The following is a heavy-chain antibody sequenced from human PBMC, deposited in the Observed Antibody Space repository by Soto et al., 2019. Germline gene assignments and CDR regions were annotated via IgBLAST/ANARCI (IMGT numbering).Heavy chain of an antibody. CDR2: ISGSGGST. V-gene: IGHV3-23*01. D-gene: IGHD6-13*01. J-gene: IGHJ6*02. CDR3: AKLAPDSSSWYYYGMDV. Sequence: EVQLLESGGGLVQPGGSLRLSCAASGFTFSSYAMSWVRQAPGKGLEWVSSISGSGGSTYYADSVKGRFTISRDNSKNTLYLQMNSLRAEDTAIYYCAKLAPDSSSWYYYGMDVWGRGTTVTVSS. CDR1: GFTFSSYA.